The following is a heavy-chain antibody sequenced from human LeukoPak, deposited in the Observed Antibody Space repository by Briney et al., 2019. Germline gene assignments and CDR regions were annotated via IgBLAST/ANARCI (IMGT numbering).Heavy chain of an antibody. D-gene: IGHD3-3*01. CDR1: GFTFSSYA. Sequence: PGRSLRLSCAASGFTFSSYAISWVRQAPGQGLEWMGGIIPIFGTANYAQKFQGRVTITTDESTSTAYMELSSLRSEDTAVYYCAREDRSGRYYDFWSGYYGPDYYYYYMDVWGKGTTVTVSS. J-gene: IGHJ6*03. CDR3: AREDRSGRYYDFWSGYYGPDYYYYYMDV. V-gene: IGHV1-69*05. CDR2: IIPIFGTA.